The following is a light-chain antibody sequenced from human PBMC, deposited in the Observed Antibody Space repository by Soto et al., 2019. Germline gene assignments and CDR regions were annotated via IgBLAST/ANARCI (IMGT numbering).Light chain of an antibody. CDR3: CSYAGSATYVL. Sequence: QSALTQPASVSGSPGQSITISCAGTSSDVGGYNLVSWYQQYPGKAPKLIIFEVSQRPSGVSNRFSGSKSGNTASLAISGLQAEDEADYYCCSYAGSATYVLFGGGTQLTVL. CDR2: EVS. V-gene: IGLV2-23*02. J-gene: IGLJ2*01. CDR1: SSDVGGYNL.